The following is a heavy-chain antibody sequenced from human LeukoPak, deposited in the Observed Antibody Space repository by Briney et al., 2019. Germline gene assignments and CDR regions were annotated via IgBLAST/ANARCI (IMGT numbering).Heavy chain of an antibody. CDR2: IGSSGTTI. CDR1: GFPFSIYE. V-gene: IGHV3-48*03. D-gene: IGHD6-19*01. J-gene: IGHJ4*02. CDR3: ALLAVASDFDY. Sequence: PGGSLRLSCAVSGFPFSIYEMNWGRQAPGKGLEWVSNIGSSGTTIYYADSVKGRFSISRDNAKSSLYLQMNSLRVEDTAVYYCALLAVASDFDYWGQGALVTVSS.